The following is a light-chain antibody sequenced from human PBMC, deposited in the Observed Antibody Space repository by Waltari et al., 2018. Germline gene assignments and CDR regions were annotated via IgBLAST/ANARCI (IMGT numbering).Light chain of an antibody. CDR3: QTGGHGTWV. CDR2: VNSDGSH. J-gene: IGLJ3*02. V-gene: IGLV4-69*01. Sequence: QLVLTQSPSASASLGAPVQLTSTLTIAHRSHIITWHQQQPEKGPRYLMTVNSDGSHSKGDEIPDRFSGSSSGAERYLTISSLQSEDEADYYCQTGGHGTWVFGGGTKLTVL. CDR1: IAHRSHI.